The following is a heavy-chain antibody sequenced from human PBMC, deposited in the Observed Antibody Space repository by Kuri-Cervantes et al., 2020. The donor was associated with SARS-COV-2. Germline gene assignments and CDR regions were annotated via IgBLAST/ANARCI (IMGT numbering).Heavy chain of an antibody. CDR2: IDQDGYEE. V-gene: IGHV3-7*03. CDR3: ARPSLNTGSYFPD. Sequence: GESLKISCAASGFTFSSYWMGWVRQAPGKGLEWVANIDQDGYEEYFVDSVKGRFSISRDNAKNSLFLQMDSLRAEDTAIYFCARPSLNTGSYFPDWGQGTLVTVSS. D-gene: IGHD1-26*01. J-gene: IGHJ4*02. CDR1: GFTFSSYW.